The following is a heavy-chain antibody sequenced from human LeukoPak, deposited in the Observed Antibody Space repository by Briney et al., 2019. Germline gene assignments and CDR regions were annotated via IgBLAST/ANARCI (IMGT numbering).Heavy chain of an antibody. Sequence: RGESLKISCKGSGYSFTSYWIGWVRQMPGKGLEWMGIIYPGDSDTRYRPSVQGQVTISADKSISPAYLQWSSLKASDTAMYYCARLGPLTDDILTGYHYRNYMDVWGKGTTVTVSS. J-gene: IGHJ6*03. D-gene: IGHD3-9*01. CDR3: ARLGPLTDDILTGYHYRNYMDV. CDR2: IYPGDSDT. CDR1: GYSFTSYW. V-gene: IGHV5-51*01.